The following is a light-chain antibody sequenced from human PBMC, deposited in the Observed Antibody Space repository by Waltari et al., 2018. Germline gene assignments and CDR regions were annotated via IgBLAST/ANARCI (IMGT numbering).Light chain of an antibody. CDR2: GTS. Sequence: VLTQSPDTLSLSPGERATLSCRASENVNSSFVAWYHQKPGQAPRLLIAGTSRRATGIPDRFSGSGSGTDFTLTISRLEPEDFAVYYCHHYGSSPQTFGHGTKVEI. J-gene: IGKJ1*01. V-gene: IGKV3-20*01. CDR3: HHYGSSPQT. CDR1: ENVNSSF.